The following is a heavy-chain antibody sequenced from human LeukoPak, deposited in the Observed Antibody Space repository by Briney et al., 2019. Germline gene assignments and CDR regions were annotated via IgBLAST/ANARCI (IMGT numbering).Heavy chain of an antibody. CDR3: ARGAPGF. CDR1: GGSFSDYH. J-gene: IGHJ4*02. CDR2: ISHSGTT. V-gene: IGHV4-34*01. Sequence: PSETLSLTCAVYGGSFSDYHWTWIRQSPGKRLEWIGQISHSGTTRYNPSFSSRVTMSVDTSKNQFSLKLTSVTAADTAIYYCARGAPGFWGQGTLVTVSS.